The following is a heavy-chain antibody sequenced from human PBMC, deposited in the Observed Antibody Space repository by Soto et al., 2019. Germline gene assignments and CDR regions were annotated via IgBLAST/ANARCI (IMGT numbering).Heavy chain of an antibody. CDR1: EGTFSSYT. J-gene: IGHJ4*02. V-gene: IGHV1-69*04. CDR3: PRDLNLGSLDY. Sequence: ASVKVSCNASEGTFSSYTISWVRQATGQGLEWMGRIIPILGIANYAQKFQGRVTITADKSTSTAYMELSSLRTEDTAAYYWPRDLNLGSLDYWGQGTLVNVSS. CDR2: IIPILGIA.